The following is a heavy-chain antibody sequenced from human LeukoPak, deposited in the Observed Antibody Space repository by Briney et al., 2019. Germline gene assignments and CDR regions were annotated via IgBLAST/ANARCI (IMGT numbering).Heavy chain of an antibody. D-gene: IGHD4-23*01. CDR3: AKALRAYGGNSPYYYYAMDV. CDR1: GFTFSSYA. V-gene: IGHV3-23*01. Sequence: GGSLRLSCAASGFTFSSYAMGWVRQAPGKGLEWVSAISGSGGSTYFADSVKGRFTISRDNSKNTLYLQMNSLRAEDTAVYYCAKALRAYGGNSPYYYYAMDVWGQGTTVTVSS. J-gene: IGHJ6*02. CDR2: ISGSGGST.